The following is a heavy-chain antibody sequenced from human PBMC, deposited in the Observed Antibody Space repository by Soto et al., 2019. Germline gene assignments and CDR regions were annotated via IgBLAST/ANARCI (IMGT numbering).Heavy chain of an antibody. J-gene: IGHJ6*02. V-gene: IGHV3-30*18. CDR3: AKIGSEYGDYTNSDYYGMDV. CDR1: GFTFSSYG. D-gene: IGHD4-17*01. Sequence: GGSLRLSCAASGFTFSSYGMHWVRQAPGKGLEWVAVISYDGSNKYYADSVKGRFTISRDNSKNTLYLQMNSLRAEDTAVYYCAKIGSEYGDYTNSDYYGMDVWGQGTTVTVSS. CDR2: ISYDGSNK.